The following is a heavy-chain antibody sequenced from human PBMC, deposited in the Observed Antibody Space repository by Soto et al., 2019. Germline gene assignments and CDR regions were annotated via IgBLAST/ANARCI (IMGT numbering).Heavy chain of an antibody. V-gene: IGHV3-30-3*01. J-gene: IGHJ6*02. CDR3: ARDEEVGARYYYYGMDV. CDR1: GFTFSSYA. Sequence: QVQLVESGGGVVQPGRSLRLSCAASGFTFSSYAMHWVRQAPGKGLEWVAVISYDGSNKYYADSVKGRFTISRDNSKNTLYLQMNRLRAEDTAVYYCARDEEVGARYYYYGMDVWGQGTTVTVSS. CDR2: ISYDGSNK.